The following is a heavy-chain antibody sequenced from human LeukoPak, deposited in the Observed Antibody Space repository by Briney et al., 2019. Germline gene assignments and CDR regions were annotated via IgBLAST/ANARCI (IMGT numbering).Heavy chain of an antibody. CDR3: ARGHSSGRDYYFDY. Sequence: GASVKVSCKTSGYSFITYSINWVRQAPGQGLEWMGWISGYSGNTNYAQELQGRVTMTIDTSTGTAYMEVRGLRSDDTAVYYCARGHSSGRDYYFDYWGQGTLVTVSS. CDR2: ISGYSGNT. CDR1: GYSFITYS. J-gene: IGHJ4*02. V-gene: IGHV1-18*01. D-gene: IGHD6-19*01.